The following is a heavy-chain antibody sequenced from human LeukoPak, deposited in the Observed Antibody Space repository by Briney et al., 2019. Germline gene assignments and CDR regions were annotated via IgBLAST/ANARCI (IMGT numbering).Heavy chain of an antibody. Sequence: ASVKVSCKASGYTFTNNFMHWVRQAPGQGLEWMGIINPSGDNTWYAQKFQGRVTMTRDMATSTDYMEVSSLRSEDTAVYYCARDVGSGSQYYYYYMDVWGKGTTVTVSS. V-gene: IGHV1-46*01. J-gene: IGHJ6*03. D-gene: IGHD3-10*01. CDR1: GYTFTNNF. CDR2: INPSGDNT. CDR3: ARDVGSGSQYYYYYMDV.